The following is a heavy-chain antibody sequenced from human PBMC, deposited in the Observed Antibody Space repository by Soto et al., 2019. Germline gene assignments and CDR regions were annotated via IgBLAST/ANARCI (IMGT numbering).Heavy chain of an antibody. CDR2: IYYSGST. Sequence: QLQLQESGPGLVKPSETLSLTCTVSGGSISSSSYYWGWIRQPPGKGLEWIGSIYYSGSTYYNPSLKSRVTISVDTSKNQFSLKLSSVTAADTAVYYCAKTGGYYYDSSGYYPQDVWGQGTTVTVSS. J-gene: IGHJ6*02. CDR1: GGSISSSSYY. D-gene: IGHD3-22*01. V-gene: IGHV4-39*01. CDR3: AKTGGYYYDSSGYYPQDV.